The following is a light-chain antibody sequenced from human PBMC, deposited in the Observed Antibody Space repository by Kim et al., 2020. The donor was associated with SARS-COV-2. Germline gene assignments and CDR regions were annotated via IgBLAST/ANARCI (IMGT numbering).Light chain of an antibody. V-gene: IGLV3-19*01. CDR2: CKN. CDR1: SISSYY. Sequence: AVEQTVSITSQGGSISSYYTSCYQQKAGQAPVLVIYCKNNRPAGSAERFSGCSSENTASFTITGAQEEEEADYYYNSRDSSSNHVVFGGGTQLTVL. J-gene: IGLJ2*01. CDR3: NSRDSSSNHVV.